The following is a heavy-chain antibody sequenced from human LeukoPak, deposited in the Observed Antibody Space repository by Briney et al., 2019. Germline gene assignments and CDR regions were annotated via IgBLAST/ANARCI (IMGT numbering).Heavy chain of an antibody. J-gene: IGHJ3*02. V-gene: IGHV4-39*07. CDR1: GGSISSSSYY. CDR2: IYYSGST. Sequence: LETLSLTCTVSGGSISSSSYYWGWIRQPPGKGLEWIGSIYYSGSTYYNPSLKSRVTISVDTSKNQFSLKLSSVTAADTAVYYCARGGVIVVVAAFDIWGQGTMVTVSS. D-gene: IGHD3-22*01. CDR3: ARGGVIVVVAAFDI.